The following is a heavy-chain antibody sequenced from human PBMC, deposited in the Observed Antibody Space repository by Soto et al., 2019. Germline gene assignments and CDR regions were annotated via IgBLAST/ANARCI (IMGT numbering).Heavy chain of an antibody. CDR2: ISAYNGNT. J-gene: IGHJ4*02. CDR3: VVAAQPYYFDY. V-gene: IGHV1-18*01. CDR1: GYNFNSYT. D-gene: IGHD2-15*01. Sequence: GASVKVSCKASGYNFNSYTISWVRQAPGQGLEWIGRISAYNGNTNYAQKLQGRVTMTTDTSTSTAYMELRSLRSDDTAVYYCVVAAQPYYFDYWGQGTLVTVSS.